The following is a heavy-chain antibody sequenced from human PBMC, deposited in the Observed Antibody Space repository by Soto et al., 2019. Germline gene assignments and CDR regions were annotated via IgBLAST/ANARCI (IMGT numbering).Heavy chain of an antibody. CDR1: GFTFSDYY. CDR2: ISSSGSTI. Sequence: GGSLRLSCSASGFTFSDYYMSWIHQAPGKGLEWFSYISSSGSTIYYADSVKGRFTISRDNAKNSLYLQMNSLRAEDTAVYYCAREMSGLPFDCGGQGTLVTVSS. CDR3: AREMSGLPFDC. V-gene: IGHV3-11*01. J-gene: IGHJ4*02. D-gene: IGHD3-10*01.